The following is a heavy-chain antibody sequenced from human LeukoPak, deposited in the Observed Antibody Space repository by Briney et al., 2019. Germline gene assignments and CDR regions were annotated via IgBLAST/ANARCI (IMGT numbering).Heavy chain of an antibody. CDR2: IHYDGSKQ. V-gene: IGHV3-30*02. D-gene: IGHD6-6*01. CDR1: GFGFSGYG. J-gene: IGHJ4*02. CDR3: AKGGWEASSSSWRFFDY. Sequence: PGGSLRLSCAASGFGFSGYGMYYVRQAPGKGLEWVAFIHYDGSKQSYADSVKGRFTISRDNSQSTLYLQMSSLRPEDTAVYYCAKGGWEASSSSWRFFDYWGQGTLVAVSS.